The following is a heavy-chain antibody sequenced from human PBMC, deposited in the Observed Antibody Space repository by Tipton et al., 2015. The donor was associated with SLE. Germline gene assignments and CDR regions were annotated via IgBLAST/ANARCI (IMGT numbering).Heavy chain of an antibody. Sequence: TLSLTCTVSGGSINDFYWSWVRQPPGKGLEWIGYTHYSGATNYNPSLKSRVTISIDTLKSHFSLNLTSVTAADTAMYYCARVPVRTIGGFGRFRMDVWGKGTTVTVSS. V-gene: IGHV4-59*12. CDR2: THYSGAT. D-gene: IGHD2-15*01. CDR1: GGSINDFY. J-gene: IGHJ6*04. CDR3: ARVPVRTIGGFGRFRMDV.